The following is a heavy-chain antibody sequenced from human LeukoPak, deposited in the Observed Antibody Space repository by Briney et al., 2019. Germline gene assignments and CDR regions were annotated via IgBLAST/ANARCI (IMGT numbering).Heavy chain of an antibody. J-gene: IGHJ5*02. Sequence: SETLSLTCAVYGGSFSGYYWSWIRQPPGKGLEWIGEINHSGSTNYNPSLKSRVTISVDTSKNQFSLKLSSVTAADTAVYYCARHARIQTFRRWWFDPWGQGTLVTVSS. V-gene: IGHV4-34*01. CDR3: ARHARIQTFRRWWFDP. CDR1: GGSFSGYY. CDR2: INHSGST. D-gene: IGHD2-15*01.